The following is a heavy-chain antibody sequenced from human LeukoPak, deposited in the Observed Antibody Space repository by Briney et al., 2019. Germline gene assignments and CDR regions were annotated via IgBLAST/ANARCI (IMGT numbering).Heavy chain of an antibody. J-gene: IGHJ4*02. Sequence: ASVKVSCKASGYTFTSYGISWVRQAPGQGLGWMGWISGYNGKTKYAQKLQDRVTMTTDTSTTTAYMELRSLRSDDTAVYYCARAWVLNFDYWGQGTLVTVSS. CDR2: ISGYNGKT. CDR1: GYTFTSYG. V-gene: IGHV1-18*01. CDR3: ARAWVLNFDY. D-gene: IGHD2-8*01.